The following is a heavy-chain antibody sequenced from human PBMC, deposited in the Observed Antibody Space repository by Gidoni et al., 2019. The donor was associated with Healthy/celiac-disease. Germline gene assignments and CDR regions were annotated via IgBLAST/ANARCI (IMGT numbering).Heavy chain of an antibody. D-gene: IGHD2-21*02. Sequence: EVQLVESGGGLVQPGGSLQLSCAASGFTFSGSAMHWVRQASGKGLEWVGRIRRKANSYATAYAASVKGRFTISRDDSKNTAYLQMNSLKTEDTAVYYCTCDSPYYYYGMDVWGQGTTVTVSS. CDR2: IRRKANSYAT. V-gene: IGHV3-73*02. CDR3: TCDSPYYYYGMDV. CDR1: GFTFSGSA. J-gene: IGHJ6*02.